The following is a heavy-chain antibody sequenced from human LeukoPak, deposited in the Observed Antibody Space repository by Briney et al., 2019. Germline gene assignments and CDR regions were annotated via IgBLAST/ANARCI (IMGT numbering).Heavy chain of an antibody. CDR3: ARAEDFYESSGYPTGDAFDI. CDR2: IYTSGST. Sequence: PSETLSLTCTVSGGSISSGSYYWSWIRQAAAAGKGLEWIGRIYTSGSTDYNPSLKSRVTMSVDTSKNQFSLKLSSVTAADTAVYYCARAEDFYESSGYPTGDAFDIWGQGTMVTVSS. CDR1: GGSISSGSYY. V-gene: IGHV4-61*02. J-gene: IGHJ3*02. D-gene: IGHD3-22*01.